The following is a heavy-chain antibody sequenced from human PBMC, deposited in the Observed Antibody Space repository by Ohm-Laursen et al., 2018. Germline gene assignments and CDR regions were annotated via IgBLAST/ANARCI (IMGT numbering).Heavy chain of an antibody. V-gene: IGHV3-74*01. CDR2: ITSDGTST. CDR1: GFTLNSHW. Sequence: GSLRLPCSASGFTLNSHWMHWVRQGPGEGLVWVSRITSDGTSTAYADSVRGRFTISRDTAKNTLYLQMNSLRVEDTAVYYCARNPYDYWGQGTLVTVSS. J-gene: IGHJ4*02. CDR3: ARNPYDY. D-gene: IGHD1-14*01.